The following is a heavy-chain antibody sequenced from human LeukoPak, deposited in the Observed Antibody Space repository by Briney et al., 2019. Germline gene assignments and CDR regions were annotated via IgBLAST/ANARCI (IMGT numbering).Heavy chain of an antibody. CDR1: GFTFSSYG. CDR3: AKDLLGGDSGSYYEVGELGMDV. J-gene: IGHJ6*02. CDR2: ISYDGSNK. Sequence: GGSLRLSCAVSGFTFSSYGMHWVRQAPGKGLEWVAVISYDGSNKYYADSVKGRFTISRDKSKNTLYLQMNSLRAEDTVVYYCAKDLLGGDSGSYYEVGELGMDVWGQGTTVTVSS. D-gene: IGHD1-26*01. V-gene: IGHV3-30*18.